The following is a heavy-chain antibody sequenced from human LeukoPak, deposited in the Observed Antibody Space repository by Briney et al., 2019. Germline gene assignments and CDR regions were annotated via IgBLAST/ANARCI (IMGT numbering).Heavy chain of an antibody. D-gene: IGHD3-22*01. CDR3: ARGQSSGSLYYFDY. V-gene: IGHV3-13*01. CDR1: GFTFSSYD. CDR2: IGTAGDT. Sequence: GGSLRLSCAASGFTFSSYDMHWVRHATGKGLEWVSAIGTAGDTYYPGSVKGRFTISRENAKNSLYLQMNSLRAGDTAVYYCARGQSSGSLYYFDYWGQGTLVTVSS. J-gene: IGHJ4*02.